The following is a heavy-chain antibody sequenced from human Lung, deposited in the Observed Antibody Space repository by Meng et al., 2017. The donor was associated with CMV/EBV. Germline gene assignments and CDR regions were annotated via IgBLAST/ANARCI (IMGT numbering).Heavy chain of an antibody. CDR1: GGSISSSNL. J-gene: IGHJ4*02. V-gene: IGHV4-4*02. CDR2: IYHSGST. CDR3: ARIERRRILKYCGSDCSTTDY. D-gene: IGHD2-21*02. Sequence: SETLSLTCAVSGGSISSSNLWTWVRQVPGKGLEWIGEIYHSGSTNYNPSLKSRVTISVDKFKNQFSLKLGSVTAADTAVYYCARIERRRILKYCGSDCSTTDYWGQGNXVTCAS.